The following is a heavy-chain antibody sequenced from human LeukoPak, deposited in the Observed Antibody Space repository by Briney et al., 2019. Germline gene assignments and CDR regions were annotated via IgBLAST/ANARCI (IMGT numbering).Heavy chain of an antibody. V-gene: IGHV3-53*01. CDR2: IYSGGTT. CDR1: GFTVSSNY. D-gene: IGHD5-12*01. CDR3: ARSGYDFGFDY. Sequence: GGSLRLSCAASGFTVSSNYMSWVRQAPGKGLEWVSVIYSGGTTNYADSVKGRFTISRDNSKNTLFLQMNSLRAEDTAVYYCARSGYDFGFDYWGQGTLVTVSS. J-gene: IGHJ4*02.